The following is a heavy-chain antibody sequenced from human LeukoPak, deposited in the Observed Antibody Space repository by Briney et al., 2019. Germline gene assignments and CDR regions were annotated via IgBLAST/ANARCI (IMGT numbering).Heavy chain of an antibody. CDR2: IYYSGST. D-gene: IGHD6-13*01. J-gene: IGHJ6*02. CDR1: GGSISSYY. V-gene: IGHV4-39*01. CDR3: ATGYITLYGMDV. Sequence: SETLSLTCTVSGGSISSYYWGWIRQPPGKGLEWIGSIYYSGSTYYNPSLKSRVTISVDTSKNQFSLKLSSVTAADTAVYYCATGYITLYGMDVWGQGTTVTVSS.